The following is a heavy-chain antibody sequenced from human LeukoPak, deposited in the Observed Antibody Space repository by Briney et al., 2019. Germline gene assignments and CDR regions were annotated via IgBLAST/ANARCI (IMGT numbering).Heavy chain of an antibody. J-gene: IGHJ6*02. CDR2: IHQDGSEK. V-gene: IGHV3-7*03. CDR1: GFTFSTYW. Sequence: PGGSLRLSCTASGFTFSTYWMTWVRQAPGKGLEWVANIHQDGSEKYYVDSVKGRFSISRDNARNSLYLQMNSLRAEDTAVYYCAREGAGYGDYPYFYAMDVWGQGTTVTVSS. D-gene: IGHD4-17*01. CDR3: AREGAGYGDYPYFYAMDV.